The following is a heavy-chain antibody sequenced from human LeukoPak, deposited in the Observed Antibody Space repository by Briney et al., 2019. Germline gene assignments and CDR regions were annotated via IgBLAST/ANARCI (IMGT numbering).Heavy chain of an antibody. CDR1: GYTFTGYY. V-gene: IGHV1-2*02. J-gene: IGHJ4*02. CDR3: AKDRGPEWWGSFDY. D-gene: IGHD3-16*01. Sequence: ASVKVSCKASGYTFTGYYVQWVRQAPGQGLEWMGWINHDSGGTNYVQKFQGRVTMTRDASISTAYMELSRLTSDDTAVYYCAKDRGPEWWGSFDYWGQGTLVTVSS. CDR2: INHDSGGT.